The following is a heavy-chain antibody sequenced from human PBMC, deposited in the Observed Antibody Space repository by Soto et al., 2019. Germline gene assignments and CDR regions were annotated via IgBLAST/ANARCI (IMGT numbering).Heavy chain of an antibody. V-gene: IGHV3-33*01. D-gene: IGHD6-13*01. Sequence: QVQLVESGGGVVQPGRSLRLSCAASGFTFSSYGMHWVRQAPGKGLEWVAVIWYDGSNKYYADSVKGRFIISRDNSKNTLYLQMNSLRAEDTAVYYCARDGAAAGVDGMDVWGQGTTVTVYS. CDR2: IWYDGSNK. J-gene: IGHJ6*02. CDR1: GFTFSSYG. CDR3: ARDGAAAGVDGMDV.